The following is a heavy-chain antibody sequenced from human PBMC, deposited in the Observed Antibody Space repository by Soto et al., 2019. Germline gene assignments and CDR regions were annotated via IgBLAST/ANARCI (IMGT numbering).Heavy chain of an antibody. V-gene: IGHV1-69*13. D-gene: IGHD3-10*01. CDR2: IIPIFGTA. Sequence: GASVKVSCKASGGTFSSYAISWVRQAPGQGLEWMGGIIPIFGTANYAQKFQGRVTITADESTSTAYMELSSLRSEDTAVYYCASGNGLGIGESPKYPYDYWGQGTLVTVSS. J-gene: IGHJ4*02. CDR3: ASGNGLGIGESPKYPYDY. CDR1: GGTFSSYA.